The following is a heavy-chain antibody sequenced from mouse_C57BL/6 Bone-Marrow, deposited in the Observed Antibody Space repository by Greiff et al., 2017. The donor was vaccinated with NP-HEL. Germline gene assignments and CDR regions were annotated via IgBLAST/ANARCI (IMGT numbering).Heavy chain of an antibody. V-gene: IGHV1-69*01. J-gene: IGHJ2*01. CDR1: GYTFTSYW. CDR2: IDPSDSYT. Sequence: VQLQQPGAELVMPGASVKLSCKASGYTFTSYWMHWVKQRPGQGLEWIGEIDPSDSYTNYNQKFKGKSTLTVDTSSSTAYMQLSSLTSEDSAVYYCARGDYRLFDYWGQGTTLTVSS. D-gene: IGHD2-4*01. CDR3: ARGDYRLFDY.